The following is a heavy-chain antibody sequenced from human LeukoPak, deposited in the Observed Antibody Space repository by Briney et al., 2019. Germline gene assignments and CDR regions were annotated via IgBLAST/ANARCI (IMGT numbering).Heavy chain of an antibody. CDR3: ARGKGLTAAGTGAWYFDL. J-gene: IGHJ2*01. CDR1: GFTFSNYG. Sequence: GGSLRLSCAASGFTFSNYGMHWVRQAPGKGLEWVAVIWYDGSDKYYADSVKGRCTISRDNSKNTLYLQMNSLRAEDTAVYYCARGKGLTAAGTGAWYFDLWGRGTMVTVSS. CDR2: IWYDGSDK. V-gene: IGHV3-33*01. D-gene: IGHD6-13*01.